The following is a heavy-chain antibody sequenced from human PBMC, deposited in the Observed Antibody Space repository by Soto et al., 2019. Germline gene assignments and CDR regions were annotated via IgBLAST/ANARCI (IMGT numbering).Heavy chain of an antibody. D-gene: IGHD3-3*01. J-gene: IGHJ6*02. Sequence: HSETLSLTCTVSGGSISSSNYYWGWIRQPPGKGLEWIGSIYYSGSTYYNPSLKSRVTISVDTSKNLFSLKLSSVTAVDTAVYYCRAYDFWSGFLDVWGQGTTVTVSS. CDR2: IYYSGST. V-gene: IGHV4-39*01. CDR3: RAYDFWSGFLDV. CDR1: GGSISSSNYY.